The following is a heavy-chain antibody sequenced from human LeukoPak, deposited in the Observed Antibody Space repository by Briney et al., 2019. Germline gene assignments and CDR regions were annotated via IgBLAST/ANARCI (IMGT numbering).Heavy chain of an antibody. Sequence: GASVKVSCKASVYTFTGYYMHWLRQAPGQGLEWMGWINPNSGGTNYAQKFQGRVTMTRDTSISTAYMELSRLRSDDTAVYYCAGAWFYNSLYYAFDIWGQGTMVTVSS. CDR1: VYTFTGYY. D-gene: IGHD3-22*01. J-gene: IGHJ3*02. V-gene: IGHV1-2*02. CDR2: INPNSGGT. CDR3: AGAWFYNSLYYAFDI.